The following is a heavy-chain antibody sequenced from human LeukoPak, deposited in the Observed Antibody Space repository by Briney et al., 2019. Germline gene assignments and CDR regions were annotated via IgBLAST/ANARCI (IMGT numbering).Heavy chain of an antibody. CDR2: INHSGST. D-gene: IGHD2-2*01. Sequence: TSETLSLTCAVNGGSFSGYYWSWIRQPPGKGLEWIGKINHSGSTNCNPSLKSRVTISVDTSKNQFSLKLSSVTAADTAVYYCARSNQYPRNPPDYWGQGTLVTVSS. V-gene: IGHV4-34*01. CDR1: GGSFSGYY. J-gene: IGHJ4*02. CDR3: ARSNQYPRNPPDY.